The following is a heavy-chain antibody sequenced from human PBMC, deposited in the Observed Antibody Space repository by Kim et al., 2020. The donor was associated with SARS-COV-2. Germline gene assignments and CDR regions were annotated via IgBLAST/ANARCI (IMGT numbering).Heavy chain of an antibody. V-gene: IGHV4-4*07. D-gene: IGHD3-9*01. J-gene: IGHJ3*02. CDR1: GGSISSYY. Sequence: SEILSLTCTVSGGSISSYYWSWIRQPAGKGLEWIGRIYTSGSTNYNPSLKSRVTMSVDTSKNQFSLKLRSVTAADTAVYYCARGALGYYDILTGYPLSAFDIWGQGTMVTVSS. CDR2: IYTSGST. CDR3: ARGALGYYDILTGYPLSAFDI.